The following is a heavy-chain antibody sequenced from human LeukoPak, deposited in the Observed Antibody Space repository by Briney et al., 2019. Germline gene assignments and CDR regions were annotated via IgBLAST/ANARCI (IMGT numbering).Heavy chain of an antibody. CDR2: INHSGST. CDR1: GGSFSGYY. D-gene: IGHD3-16*01. V-gene: IGHV4-34*01. J-gene: IGHJ4*02. CDR3: ARSGGPTHFDY. Sequence: SETLSLTCAVYGGSFSGYYWSWIRQPPGKGLEWIGEINHSGSTNYNPSLKSRVTISVDTSKNQFSLKLSSVTAEDTAVYYCARSGGPTHFDYWGQGTLVTVSS.